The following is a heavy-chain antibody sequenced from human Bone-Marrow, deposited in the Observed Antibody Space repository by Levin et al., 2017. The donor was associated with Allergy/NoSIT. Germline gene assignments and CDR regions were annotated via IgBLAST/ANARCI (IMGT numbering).Heavy chain of an antibody. J-gene: IGHJ6*03. CDR3: ARGPMVQGLLPAHYYYMDV. D-gene: IGHD3-10*01. Sequence: PSETLSLTCAVSGYSINSGYYWGWFRQAPGKGLEFIGSLSHYGGATYTPSLRSRVTMSVDAAKKQFSLRLTSVTAADTAVYYCARGPMVQGLLPAHYYYMDVWGNGTTVTVSS. CDR1: GYSINSGYY. CDR2: LSHYGGA. V-gene: IGHV4-38-2*01.